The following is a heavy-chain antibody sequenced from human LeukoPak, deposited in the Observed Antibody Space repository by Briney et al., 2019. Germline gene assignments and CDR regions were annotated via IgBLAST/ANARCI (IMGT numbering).Heavy chain of an antibody. CDR2: INPNSGGT. CDR1: GYTFTGYY. Sequence: GASVKVSCKASGYTFTGYYTHWVRQAPGQGLEWMGWINPNSGGTNYAQKFQGRVTMTRDTSISTAYMELSRLRSDDTAVYYCARGRSSGWYPRGYLFDYWGQGTLVTVSS. V-gene: IGHV1-2*02. J-gene: IGHJ4*02. D-gene: IGHD6-19*01. CDR3: ARGRSSGWYPRGYLFDY.